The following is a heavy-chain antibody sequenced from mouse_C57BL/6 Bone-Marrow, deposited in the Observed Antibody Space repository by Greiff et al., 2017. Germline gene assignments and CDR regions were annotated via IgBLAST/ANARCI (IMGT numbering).Heavy chain of an antibody. Sequence: VQLQQSGAELVKPGASVKLSCKASGYTFTEYTIHWVKQRSGQGLEWIGWFYPGSGSIKYNEKFKDKATLTADKSSSTVYMELRRWTAEDSAVYFCARHEDRGVRAWFAYWGQGTLVTVAA. CDR2: FYPGSGSI. D-gene: IGHD2-2*01. V-gene: IGHV1-62-2*01. CDR1: GYTFTEYT. CDR3: ARHEDRGVRAWFAY. J-gene: IGHJ3*01.